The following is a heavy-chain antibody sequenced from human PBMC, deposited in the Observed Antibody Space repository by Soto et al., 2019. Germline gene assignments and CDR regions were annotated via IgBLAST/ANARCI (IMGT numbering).Heavy chain of an antibody. CDR2: ISYDGSHK. D-gene: IGHD2-15*01. V-gene: IGHV3-30*18. CDR3: AKDGAPRYCSRSSCHPAGAY. Sequence: QVQLVESGGGVVQPGRSLRLSCAGSGFTFSNYGLHWVRQVPGKGLEWVAVISYDGSHKYYADSVKGRFTISRDNSNNMLYLQMDSLRAEDTAVYYCAKDGAPRYCSRSSCHPAGAYWGQGPLVTVSS. J-gene: IGHJ4*02. CDR1: GFTFSNYG.